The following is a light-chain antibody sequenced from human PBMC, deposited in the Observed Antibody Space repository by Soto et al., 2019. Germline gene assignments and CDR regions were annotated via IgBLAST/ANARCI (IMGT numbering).Light chain of an antibody. CDR1: QSVSSSY. Sequence: EIVLTQSPGTLSLSPGERATLSCRASQSVSSSYLAWYQQKPGQAPRLLIYGASSRAPGIPDRFSGSGSGTDLPLSISRLGPEDCAVYYCQQYCRYRWPFGLGPKVEVK. J-gene: IGKJ1*01. CDR2: GAS. CDR3: QQYCRYRWP. V-gene: IGKV3-20*01.